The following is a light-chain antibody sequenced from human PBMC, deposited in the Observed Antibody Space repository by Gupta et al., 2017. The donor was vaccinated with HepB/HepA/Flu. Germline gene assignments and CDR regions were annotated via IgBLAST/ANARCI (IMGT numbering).Light chain of an antibody. V-gene: IGKV2-30*02. CDR3: MQGTFWRT. CDR2: KVS. CDR1: QSLVHTDGYIY. J-gene: IGKJ1*01. Sequence: EVVMTQSQLSLPVTLGQSASFSCKSSQSLVHTDGYIYLNWFHQRPGQSPRRLIYKVSNRDSGVPDRFSGSGSGTDFTLKIIRVEADDVGVYYCMQGTFWRTFGQGTKVEI.